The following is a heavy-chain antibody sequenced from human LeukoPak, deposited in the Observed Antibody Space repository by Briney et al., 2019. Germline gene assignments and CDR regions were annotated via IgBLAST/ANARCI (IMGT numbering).Heavy chain of an antibody. D-gene: IGHD5-12*01. CDR3: AKDALSVATISMPGFDY. CDR1: GFTLSTYA. CDR2: ISGSGGNT. J-gene: IGHJ4*02. Sequence: PGGSLTLSCVASGFTLSTYAMSWVRQAPGKGLERVSVISGSGGNTYYADSVKGRFTISRDNSKNTLYLQMDSLRAEDTAVYYCAKDALSVATISMPGFDYWGQGALVTVSS. V-gene: IGHV3-23*01.